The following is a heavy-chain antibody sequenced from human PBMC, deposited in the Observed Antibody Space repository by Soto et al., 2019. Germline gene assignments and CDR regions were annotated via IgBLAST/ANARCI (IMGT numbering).Heavy chain of an antibody. Sequence: GESLKISCKGSGYSFTSYWIGWVRQMPGKGLEWMGIIYPGDSDTRYSPSFQGQVTISANKSISTAYLQWSSLKASDTAMYYCATSPRDCSSTSCEGDYWGQGTLVTVSS. CDR2: IYPGDSDT. J-gene: IGHJ4*02. D-gene: IGHD2-2*01. V-gene: IGHV5-51*01. CDR1: GYSFTSYW. CDR3: ATSPRDCSSTSCEGDY.